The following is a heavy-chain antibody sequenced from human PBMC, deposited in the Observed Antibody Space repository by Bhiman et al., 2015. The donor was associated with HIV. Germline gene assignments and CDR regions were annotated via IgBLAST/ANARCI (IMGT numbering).Heavy chain of an antibody. J-gene: IGHJ4*02. Sequence: QVQLVESGGGVVQPGRSLRLSCAASGFTFSSYGMHWVRRAPGKGLEWVAVIWYDGTNKNYADSVKGRFTISRDNSKNTLYLQMNSLRAEDTAVYYCAKDKTASAAAGVLDYWGQGTLVTVSS. V-gene: IGHV3-33*06. CDR1: GFTFSSYG. D-gene: IGHD6-13*01. CDR2: IWYDGTNK. CDR3: AKDKTASAAAGVLDY.